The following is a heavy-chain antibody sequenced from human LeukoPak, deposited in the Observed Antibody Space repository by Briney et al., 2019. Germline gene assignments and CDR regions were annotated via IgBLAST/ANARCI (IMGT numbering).Heavy chain of an antibody. CDR3: ARHDFYSNYPHNWFDT. D-gene: IGHD4-11*01. CDR2: FYHSGNS. CDR1: GYSISSGYY. J-gene: IGHJ5*02. V-gene: IGHV4-38-2*01. Sequence: PSETLSLTCAVSGYSISSGYYWGWIRQPPGKGLEWIGSFYHSGNSYYNPSLKSRVSISVDTSKNQFSLNLSSVTAADTALYYCARHDFYSNYPHNWFDTWGQGTLVTVSS.